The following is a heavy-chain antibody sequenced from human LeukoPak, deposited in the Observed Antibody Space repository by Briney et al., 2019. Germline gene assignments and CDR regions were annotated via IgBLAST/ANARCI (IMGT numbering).Heavy chain of an antibody. D-gene: IGHD6-19*01. CDR1: GYTFTSYG. V-gene: IGHV1-18*01. CDR2: ISAYNGNT. Sequence: ASVKVSCKASGYTFTSYGISWVRQAPGQGLEWMGWISAYNGNTNYAQKLQGRVTMTTDTSSSTAYMELRSLRSDDTAVYYCARGIGQWLVVWEFDYWGQGTLVTVSS. CDR3: ARGIGQWLVVWEFDY. J-gene: IGHJ4*02.